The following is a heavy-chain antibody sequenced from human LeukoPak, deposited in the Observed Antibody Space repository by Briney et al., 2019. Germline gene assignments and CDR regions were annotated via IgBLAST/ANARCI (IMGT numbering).Heavy chain of an antibody. CDR3: ARDDEAYWYFDL. CDR1: GFTFSSYE. CDR2: ISSSGSTI. Sequence: GGSLRLSCAASGFTFSSYEMNWVRQAPGKGLEWVSYISSSGSTIYYADSVKGRFTISRDNAKNSLYLQMSSLRAEDTAVYYCARDDEAYWYFDLWGRGTLVTVSS. J-gene: IGHJ2*01. V-gene: IGHV3-48*03.